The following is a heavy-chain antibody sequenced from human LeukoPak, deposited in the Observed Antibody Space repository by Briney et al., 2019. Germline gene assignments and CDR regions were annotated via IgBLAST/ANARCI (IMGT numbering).Heavy chain of an antibody. Sequence: SETLSLTCTVSGGSISSSCYYWGWIRQPPGKGLEWIGSIYYSGSTYYNPSLKSRVTISVDTSKNQFSLKLSSVTAADTAVYYCARARYYDSSGYCLAFDIWGQGTMVTVSS. CDR3: ARARYYDSSGYCLAFDI. CDR2: IYYSGST. D-gene: IGHD3-22*01. CDR1: GGSISSSCYY. V-gene: IGHV4-39*07. J-gene: IGHJ3*02.